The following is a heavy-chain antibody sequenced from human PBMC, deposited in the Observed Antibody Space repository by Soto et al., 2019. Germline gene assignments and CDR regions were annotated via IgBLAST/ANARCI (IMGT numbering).Heavy chain of an antibody. J-gene: IGHJ4*02. Sequence: QVQLQQWGAGLLKPSETLSLTCAVYGGSFSGYYWSWIRQPPGKWLEWIGEINHSGSTNYNPSLKSRVTISVDTSKNQFSLKLSSVTAADTAVYYCARGRYYYDSSGKTPFDYWGQGTLVTVSS. CDR3: ARGRYYYDSSGKTPFDY. D-gene: IGHD3-22*01. V-gene: IGHV4-34*01. CDR1: GGSFSGYY. CDR2: INHSGST.